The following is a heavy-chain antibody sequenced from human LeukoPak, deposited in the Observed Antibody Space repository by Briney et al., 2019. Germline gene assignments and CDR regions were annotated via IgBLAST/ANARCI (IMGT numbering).Heavy chain of an antibody. CDR2: IHYSGST. D-gene: IGHD3-16*01. CDR1: GGSISSGGYY. V-gene: IGHV4-31*03. Sequence: SQTLSLTCTVSGGSISSGGYYWSWIRQHPRKGLEWIGYIHYSGSTYYNPSLRSRLTISVDTSKNQFSLKLSSVTAADTAVYYCARAPEGSYGYRNYYYYYMDVWGKGTTVTVSS. J-gene: IGHJ6*03. CDR3: ARAPEGSYGYRNYYYYYMDV.